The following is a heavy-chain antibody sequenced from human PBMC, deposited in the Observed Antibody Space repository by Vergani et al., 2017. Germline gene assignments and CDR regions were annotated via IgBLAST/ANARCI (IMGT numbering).Heavy chain of an antibody. J-gene: IGHJ3*02. CDR1: GFTFSSYD. CDR3: ARDGGSDAFDI. V-gene: IGHV3-13*01. D-gene: IGHD3-16*01. CDR2: IGTAGDT. Sequence: EVQLLESGGGLVQPGGSLRLSCAASGFTFSSYDMHWVRQATGKGLEWVSAIGTAGDTYYPGSVKGRFTISRENANNSLYLQMNSLRAGDTAVYYCARDGGSDAFDIWGQGTMVTVSS.